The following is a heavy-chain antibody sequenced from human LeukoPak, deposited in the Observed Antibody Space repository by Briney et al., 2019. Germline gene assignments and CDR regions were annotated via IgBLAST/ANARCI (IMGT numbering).Heavy chain of an antibody. V-gene: IGHV1-46*01. CDR1: GYTFTNNF. CDR2: INPSGDNT. J-gene: IGHJ5*02. CDR3: ARDNSLRDTAWWFDP. Sequence: AASVKVSCKASGYTFTNNFMHWVRQAPGQGLEWIGIINPSGDNTWYAQKFQGRVTMTRDMATSTDYLEVSSLRSGDTAVYYCARDNSLRDTAWWFDPWGQGTLVTVSS. D-gene: IGHD5-24*01.